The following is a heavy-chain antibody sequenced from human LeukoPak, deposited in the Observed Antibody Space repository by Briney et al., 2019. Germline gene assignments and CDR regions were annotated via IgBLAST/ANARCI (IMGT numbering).Heavy chain of an antibody. CDR3: ARDEDDSSGYYYVGYYYYGMDV. CDR2: ISSSSSYI. V-gene: IGHV3-21*01. Sequence: PGGSLRLSCAASGFTVSSNYMSWVRQASGKGLEWVSSISSSSSYIYYADSVKGRFTISRDNAKNSLYLQMNSLRAEDTAVYYCARDEDDSSGYYYVGYYYYGMDVWGQGTTVTVSS. CDR1: GFTVSSNY. D-gene: IGHD3-22*01. J-gene: IGHJ6*02.